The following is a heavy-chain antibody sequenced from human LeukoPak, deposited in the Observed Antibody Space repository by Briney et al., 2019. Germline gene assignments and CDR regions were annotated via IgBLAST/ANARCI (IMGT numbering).Heavy chain of an antibody. CDR3: AREVATISGYIWFDP. CDR2: ISAYNGNT. CDR1: GYTFTSYG. Sequence: GASVKVSCKASGYTFTSYGISWVRQAPGQGLEWMGWISAYNGNTNYAQKLQGRVTTTTDTSTSTAYMELRSLRSDDTAVYYCAREVATISGYIWFDPWGQGTLVTVSS. J-gene: IGHJ5*02. V-gene: IGHV1-18*01. D-gene: IGHD5-12*01.